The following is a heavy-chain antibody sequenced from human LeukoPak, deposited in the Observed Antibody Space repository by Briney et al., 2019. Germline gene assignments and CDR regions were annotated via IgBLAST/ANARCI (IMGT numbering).Heavy chain of an antibody. V-gene: IGHV4-30-4*01. J-gene: IGHJ4*02. CDR2: IYYSGST. D-gene: IGHD2-21*02. Sequence: SETLSLTCTVSGGSISSGDYYWSWIRQPPGKGLEWIGYIYYSGSTYYNPSLKSRVTISVDTSKNQSSLKLSSVTAADTAVYYCARARSAVVTTFDYWGQGTLVTVSS. CDR3: ARARSAVVTTFDY. CDR1: GGSISSGDYY.